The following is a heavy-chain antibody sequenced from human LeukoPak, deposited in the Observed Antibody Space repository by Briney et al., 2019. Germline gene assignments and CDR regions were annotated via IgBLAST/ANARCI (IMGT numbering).Heavy chain of an antibody. CDR2: LDPEHGGR. V-gene: IGHV1-24*01. CDR1: VKSLTIVS. CDR3: ATATIIWGSYRSWLDT. J-gene: IGHJ5*02. Sequence: GASVTVSCKFSVKSLTIVSIHWVRQSPGKGLGWREGLDPEHGGRLYAQTFQGRVTMTEDASTDTAYMELNRLRSEDTAVYYCATATIIWGSYRSWLDTWGQGTLVTVSS. D-gene: IGHD3-16*02.